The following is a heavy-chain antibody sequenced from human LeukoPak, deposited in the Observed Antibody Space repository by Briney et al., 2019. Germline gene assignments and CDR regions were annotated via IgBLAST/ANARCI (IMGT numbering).Heavy chain of an antibody. V-gene: IGHV4-34*01. CDR2: INHSGST. J-gene: IGHJ4*02. D-gene: IGHD4-17*01. CDR3: ARARVTTVTTGSPFDY. Sequence: SETLSLTCAVYGGSFSGYYWSWIRQPPGKGLEWIGEINHSGSTNYNPSLKSRVTISVDTSKNQFSLKLSSVTAADTAVYYCARARVTTVTTGSPFDYWGQGTLVTISS. CDR1: GGSFSGYY.